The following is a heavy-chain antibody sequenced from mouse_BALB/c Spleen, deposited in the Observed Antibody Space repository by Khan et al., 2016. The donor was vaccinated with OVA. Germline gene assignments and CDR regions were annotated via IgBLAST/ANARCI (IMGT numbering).Heavy chain of an antibody. V-gene: IGHV14-1*02. D-gene: IGHD2-3*01. Sequence: VQPKQFGAELVRPGAFVNLPFQASCFNIKDYYLHWVKQRPKQGLEWIGWIDHENGNTIYDPKFQGKDNITSDTSSNTAYLQLSSLTSEDTAVYYCSRDGYSPWFAYWGQGTLVTVSA. CDR3: SRDGYSPWFAY. J-gene: IGHJ3*01. CDR1: CFNIKDYY. CDR2: IDHENGNT.